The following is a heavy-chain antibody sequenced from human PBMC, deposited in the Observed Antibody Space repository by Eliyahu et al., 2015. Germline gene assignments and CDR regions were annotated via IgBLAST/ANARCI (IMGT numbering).Heavy chain of an antibody. V-gene: IGHV3-33*01. CDR1: GFXFXXXG. CDR2: IWYDGGNK. D-gene: IGHD3-3*01. CDR3: ARDQRTGSRVVMNGMDV. J-gene: IGHJ6*02. Sequence: QVQLVESGGGVVQPGRSLRLSCAASGFXFXXXGMHWVRRAPGKGLGWVAVIWYDGGNKXYAESVKGRFTISRDNPKNTLYLQMNSLRAEDTAVYYCARDQRTGSRVVMNGMDVWGQGTTVTVSS.